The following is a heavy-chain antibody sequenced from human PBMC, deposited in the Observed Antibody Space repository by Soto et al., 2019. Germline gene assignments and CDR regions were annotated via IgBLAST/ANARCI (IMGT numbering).Heavy chain of an antibody. J-gene: IGHJ4*02. CDR2: IYTDGDT. CDR1: GGSISDYFY. CDR3: AREVRGGFTGIFDQ. Sequence: PSETLSLTCTVSGGSISDYFYWSWIRQPAGKGLEWIGRIYTDGDTKYNPSLRSRVTMSLDTSKNQFSLRLTSVTAADTAVYFCAREVRGGFTGIFDQCGQGSRVTVYS. V-gene: IGHV4-4*07. D-gene: IGHD2-15*01.